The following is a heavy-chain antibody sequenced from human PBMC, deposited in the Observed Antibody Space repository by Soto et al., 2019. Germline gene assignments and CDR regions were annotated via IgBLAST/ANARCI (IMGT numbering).Heavy chain of an antibody. CDR3: ARSSGGNFGIIIEGSNWFDP. Sequence: ASVKVSCKTSGYTFSNYGITWVRQAPGQGLEWMGVINPHGGSTKYAQKFQGRITMTRDTSRSTVYMELSSLRSDDTAIYYCARSSGGNFGIIIEGSNWFDPWGQGTLVTVSS. CDR2: INPHGGST. CDR1: GYTFSNYG. V-gene: IGHV1-46*01. J-gene: IGHJ5*02. D-gene: IGHD3-3*01.